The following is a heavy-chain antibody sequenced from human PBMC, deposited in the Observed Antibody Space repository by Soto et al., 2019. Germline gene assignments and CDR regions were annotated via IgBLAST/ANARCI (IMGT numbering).Heavy chain of an antibody. CDR2: IYSSGST. J-gene: IGHJ4*02. CDR3: ARDGKYDNNWTFDF. CDR1: GDSLSSKY. D-gene: IGHD1-1*01. V-gene: IGHV4-59*12. Sequence: SETLSLTCPVSGDSLSSKYWSWIRQFPGKGLEWIGFIYSSGSTKYNPSLESRVTISEDTSKNQFSLKLNSVTAADTAMYYCARDGKYDNNWTFDFWGQGILVTVSS.